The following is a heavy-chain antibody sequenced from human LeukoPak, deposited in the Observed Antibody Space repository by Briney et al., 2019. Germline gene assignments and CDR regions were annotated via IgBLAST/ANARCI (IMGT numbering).Heavy chain of an antibody. CDR2: IYGDGST. Sequence: PSETLSLTCTVSGGSITSYYWTWIRQPPGKGLEWIGFIYGDGSTKYNPSLKSRVTMSVDTSKNQFSLKLSSVTAADTAVYYCARLGSPQGYGGNKAFDIWGHGTMVTVFS. CDR1: GGSITSYY. D-gene: IGHD4-23*01. J-gene: IGHJ3*02. CDR3: ARLGSPQGYGGNKAFDI. V-gene: IGHV4-59*01.